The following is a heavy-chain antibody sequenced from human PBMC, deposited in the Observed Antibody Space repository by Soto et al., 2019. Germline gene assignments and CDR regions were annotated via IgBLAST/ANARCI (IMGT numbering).Heavy chain of an antibody. Sequence: EVQLVESGGGLVQPGGSLRLSCAASGFTVSSSNMRWVRQAPGKGLEWVSLIYSGGSTYYADSVKGRFTISRDNSKNTLFLQMNSVSADDTDMYYCARESRSGNSYFDYWGRGTLVAVSS. CDR2: IYSGGST. CDR3: ARESRSGNSYFDY. CDR1: GFTVSSSN. V-gene: IGHV3-66*01. J-gene: IGHJ4*02. D-gene: IGHD1-26*01.